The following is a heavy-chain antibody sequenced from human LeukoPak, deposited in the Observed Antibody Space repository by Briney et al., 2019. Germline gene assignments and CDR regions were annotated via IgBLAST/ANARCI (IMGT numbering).Heavy chain of an antibody. D-gene: IGHD5-18*01. CDR3: AKWRGYSYGSFFDY. J-gene: IGHJ4*02. CDR1: GFTFSSYA. Sequence: PGGSLRLSCAASGFTFSSYAMSWARQAPGRGLGWVSAISGSGGSTYYADSVKGRFTISRDNTKNTLYLQMNSPRAEDTAVYYCAKWRGYSYGSFFDYWGQGTLVTVSS. V-gene: IGHV3-23*01. CDR2: ISGSGGST.